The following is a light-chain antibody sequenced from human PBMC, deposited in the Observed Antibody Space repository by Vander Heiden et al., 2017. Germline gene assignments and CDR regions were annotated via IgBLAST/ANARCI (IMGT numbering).Light chain of an antibody. CDR1: QGVSTF. CDR2: AAS. V-gene: IGKV1-9*01. CDR3: QQVYSYPRT. Sequence: DIQLTQSPSFVSASVGERVSMTCRASQGVSTFLAWYQQKPGRAPKLLISAASRLESGVPSTFSGSGSGTHFTLTITSLQPDDFATYYCQQVYSYPRTFGRGTKVEMK. J-gene: IGKJ4*01.